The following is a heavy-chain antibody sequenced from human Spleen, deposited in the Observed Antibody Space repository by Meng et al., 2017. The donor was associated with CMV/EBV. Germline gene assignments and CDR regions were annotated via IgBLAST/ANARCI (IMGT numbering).Heavy chain of an antibody. J-gene: IGHJ5*02. V-gene: IGHV4-34*01. CDR2: INHSGST. CDR3: ARLGDDSSGYYEGNWFDP. CDR1: GGSFSGYY. D-gene: IGHD3-22*01. Sequence: QGPLQQLGPGLLKPSETLSLPCAVYGGSFSGYYWSWICQPPGKGLEWIGEINHSGSTNYNPSLKSRVTISVDTSKNQFSLKLSSVTAADTAVYYCARLGDDSSGYYEGNWFDPWGQGTLVPVSS.